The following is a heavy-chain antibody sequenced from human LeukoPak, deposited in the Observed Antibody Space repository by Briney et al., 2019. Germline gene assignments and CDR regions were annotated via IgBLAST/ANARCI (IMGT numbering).Heavy chain of an antibody. D-gene: IGHD1-26*01. CDR1: GFTVSSYA. J-gene: IGHJ4*02. CDR2: ISTDGGTT. Sequence: GGSLRLSCAASGFTVSSYAMSWVRQAPGMGLQLVSSISTDGGTTYSADSVRGRFTISRGNSKNTLFLQMNSLRGEDTAVYFCAKDYKGSFTDWGQGTLVTVSS. V-gene: IGHV3-23*01. CDR3: AKDYKGSFTD.